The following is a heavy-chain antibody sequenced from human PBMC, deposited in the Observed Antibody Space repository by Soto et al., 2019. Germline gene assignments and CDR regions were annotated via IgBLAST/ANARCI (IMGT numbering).Heavy chain of an antibody. D-gene: IGHD2-21*01. Sequence: PGGSLRLSCAASGFTFSSYAMHWVRQAPGKGLECVSAITSNGGNTDYANSVKGRFTISRDNSKNTLYLQMGSLRAEDMAVYYCARRIPFSYGMDVWGQGTTVTVAS. CDR3: ARRIPFSYGMDV. J-gene: IGHJ6*02. CDR1: GFTFSSYA. CDR2: ITSNGGNT. V-gene: IGHV3-64*01.